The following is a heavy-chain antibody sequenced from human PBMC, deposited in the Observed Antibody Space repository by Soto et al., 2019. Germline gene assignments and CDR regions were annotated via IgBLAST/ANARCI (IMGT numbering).Heavy chain of an antibody. CDR2: ISGSGIST. CDR1: GFTFRSYA. J-gene: IGHJ2*01. V-gene: IGHV3-23*01. Sequence: DVQLLESGGGLVQPGGSLRLSCAASGFTFRSYAMSWVRQAPGKGLEWVSGISGSGISTHYADSVKGRFTVPSDNAKNTVSLPMNSLRAEDPAVYNCSERPLRPDWDFDLWGRGTLVTVSS. CDR3: SERPLRPDWDFDL.